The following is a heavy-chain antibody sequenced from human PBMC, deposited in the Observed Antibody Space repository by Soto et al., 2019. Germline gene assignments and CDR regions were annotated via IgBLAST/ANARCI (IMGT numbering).Heavy chain of an antibody. CDR3: AKEYCSSTSCYGGFGY. CDR2: ISGSGGRT. D-gene: IGHD2-2*01. Sequence: PGGSLRLSCGASGFTFSSCAMRWVRQAPGKGLEWVSGISGSGGRTFYADSVKGRFTISRDNSKNTLHLQMNSLRVEDTAVYYCAKEYCSSTSCYGGFGYWGQGTLVTVSS. J-gene: IGHJ4*02. CDR1: GFTFSSCA. V-gene: IGHV3-23*01.